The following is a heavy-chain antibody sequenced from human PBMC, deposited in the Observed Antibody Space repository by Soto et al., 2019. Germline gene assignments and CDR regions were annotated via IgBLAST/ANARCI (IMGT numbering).Heavy chain of an antibody. CDR1: GVKIGDYA. J-gene: IGHJ4*02. V-gene: IGHV3-15*01. CDR3: TTYGYSSGLVYY. D-gene: IGHD6-19*01. CDR2: IKSKTDGGTT. Sequence: GSLRLSCTTSGVKIGDYALNWVRQAPGKGLEWVGRIKSKTDGGTTDYAAPVKGRFTISRDDSKNTLYLQMNSLKTEDTAVYYFTTYGYSSGLVYYWCQGTLVSLSS.